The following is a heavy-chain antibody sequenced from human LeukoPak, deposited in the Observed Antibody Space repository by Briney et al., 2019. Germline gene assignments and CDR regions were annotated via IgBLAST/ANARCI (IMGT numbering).Heavy chain of an antibody. CDR1: GGSISNSFDY. J-gene: IGHJ4*02. V-gene: IGHV4-39*01. CDR3: ARHLSSGCPGDF. Sequence: SETLSLTCAVSGGSISNSFDYWGWIRQPPGRGLEWIGSIYYNGRTYYTPSLKSRVTISVDTSTNQFSLNLRTVTAADTAVYYCARHLSSGCPGDFWGQGTLVTVSS. CDR2: IYYNGRT. D-gene: IGHD3-22*01.